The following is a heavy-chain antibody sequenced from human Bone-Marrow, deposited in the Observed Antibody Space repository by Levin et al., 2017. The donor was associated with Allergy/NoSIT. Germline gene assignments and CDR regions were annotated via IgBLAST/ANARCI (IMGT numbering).Heavy chain of an antibody. CDR3: AKELDTTMVIDAFDI. CDR1: GFSFSHFG. Sequence: LSLTCAASGFSFSHFGMHWVRQAPGRGLECVSFISYDGSNKYYVDSVKGRFTISRDNSKSTVYLQLNSLRAEDTALYYCAKELDTTMVIDAFDIWGQGTMVTVSS. J-gene: IGHJ3*02. V-gene: IGHV3-30*18. D-gene: IGHD5-18*01. CDR2: ISYDGSNK.